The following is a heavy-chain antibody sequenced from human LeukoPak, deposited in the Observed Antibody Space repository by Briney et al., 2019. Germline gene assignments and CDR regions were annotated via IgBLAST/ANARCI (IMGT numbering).Heavy chain of an antibody. Sequence: SETLSLTCTVSGGSISSSSYYWGWIRQPPGKGLEWIGSIYYSGSTYYNPSLKSRVTISVDTSKNQFSLKLSSVTAADTAVYYCARDIAGQERYCSSTSCYASTPQPGGAFDIWGQGTMVTVSS. CDR1: GGSISSSSYY. CDR2: IYYSGST. D-gene: IGHD2-2*01. J-gene: IGHJ3*02. CDR3: ARDIAGQERYCSSTSCYASTPQPGGAFDI. V-gene: IGHV4-39*07.